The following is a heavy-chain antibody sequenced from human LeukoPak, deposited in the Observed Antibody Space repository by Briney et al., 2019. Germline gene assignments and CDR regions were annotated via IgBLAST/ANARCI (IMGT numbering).Heavy chain of an antibody. V-gene: IGHV3-30-3*01. J-gene: IGHJ4*02. Sequence: SGGSLRLSCAASGFTFSDYYMNWVRQAPGKGLEWVAVISYDGSNKYYADSVKGRFTISRDNSKNTLYLQMNSLRAEDTAVYYCARVMGRGAMAPFDYWGQGTLVTVSS. CDR1: GFTFSDYY. CDR3: ARVMGRGAMAPFDY. D-gene: IGHD3-16*01. CDR2: ISYDGSNK.